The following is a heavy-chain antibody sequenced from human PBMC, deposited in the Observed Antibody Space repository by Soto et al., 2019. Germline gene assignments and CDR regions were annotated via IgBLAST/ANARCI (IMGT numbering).Heavy chain of an antibody. Sequence: KASETLSLTCTVSGGSISSGDYYWSWIRQPPGKGLEWIGYIYYSGSTYYNPSLKSRVTISVDTSKNQFSLKLSSVTAADTAVYYCAGERPIIARVKAAFDIWGQGTMVTVSS. V-gene: IGHV4-30-4*01. CDR1: GGSISSGDYY. CDR2: IYYSGST. J-gene: IGHJ3*02. D-gene: IGHD3-16*02. CDR3: AGERPIIARVKAAFDI.